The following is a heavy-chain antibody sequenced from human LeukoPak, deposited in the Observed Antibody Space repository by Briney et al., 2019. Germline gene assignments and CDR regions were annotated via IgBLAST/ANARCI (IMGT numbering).Heavy chain of an antibody. V-gene: IGHV3-48*01. CDR1: GLTFSSYS. Sequence: GGSLRLSCAASGLTFSSYSMNWVRQAPGKGLEWVSHISSSSSSIYYADSVKGRFTISRDNAKNSLYLQMNSLRAEDTAVYYCARDYPSEVDVVSMAPFDYWGQGTLVTVSS. D-gene: IGHD2-21*01. J-gene: IGHJ4*02. CDR3: ARDYPSEVDVVSMAPFDY. CDR2: ISSSSSSI.